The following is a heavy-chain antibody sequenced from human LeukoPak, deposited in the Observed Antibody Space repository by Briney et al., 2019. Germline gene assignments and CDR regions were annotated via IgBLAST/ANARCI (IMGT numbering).Heavy chain of an antibody. D-gene: IGHD6-19*01. V-gene: IGHV1-2*02. CDR1: GYTFTGYY. Sequence: ASVKVSCKASGYTFTGYYMHWVRQAPGQRLEWMGWINPNSGGTSYAQKFQGRVTMTRDTSISTAYMELSRLRSDDTAVYYCARGGEYGSGWYDARRFDYWGQGTLVTVSS. CDR2: INPNSGGT. CDR3: ARGGEYGSGWYDARRFDY. J-gene: IGHJ4*02.